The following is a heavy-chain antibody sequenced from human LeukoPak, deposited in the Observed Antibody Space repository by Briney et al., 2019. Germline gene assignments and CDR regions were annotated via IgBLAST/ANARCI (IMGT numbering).Heavy chain of an antibody. Sequence: ASVKVSCKASGYTFTGYYMHWVRQAPGQGLEWMGWINPNSGGTNYAQKFQGRVTMTRDTSISTVYMELSRLRSDDTAVYYCASEYGSGSYHYYWGQGTLVTVSS. D-gene: IGHD3-10*01. CDR1: GYTFTGYY. CDR2: INPNSGGT. CDR3: ASEYGSGSYHYY. V-gene: IGHV1-2*02. J-gene: IGHJ4*02.